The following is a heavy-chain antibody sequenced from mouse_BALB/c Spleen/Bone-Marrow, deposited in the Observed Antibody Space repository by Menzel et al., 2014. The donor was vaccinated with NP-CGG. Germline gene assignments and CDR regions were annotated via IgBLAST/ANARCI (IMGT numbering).Heavy chain of an antibody. J-gene: IGHJ4*01. CDR1: GFTFXYYT. CDR3: ARDGYDVGGALDY. D-gene: IGHD2-2*01. Sequence: EVKVVDSGGGLVQPGGSLKLSCAASGFTFXYYTMSWVRQTPEKRLEWVAYISNGGSSTYHPDTVKGRFTISRDNDKNTLYLQMSSLKSEDTAMYYCARDGYDVGGALDYWGQGTSVTVSS. CDR2: ISNGGSST. V-gene: IGHV5-12-2*01.